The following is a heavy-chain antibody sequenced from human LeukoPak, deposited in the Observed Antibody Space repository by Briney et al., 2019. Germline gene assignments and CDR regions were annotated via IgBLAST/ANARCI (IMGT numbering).Heavy chain of an antibody. Sequence: GGSLELSCAASGFTCSSYWMSGVRQAPGKGLEWVANIKQDGSEKYYVDSVKGRFTISRDNAKNSLYLQMNSLRAEDTAVYYCARGYGNYGYWGQGTLVTVSS. CDR3: ARGYGNYGY. CDR1: GFTCSSYW. CDR2: IKQDGSEK. J-gene: IGHJ4*02. D-gene: IGHD4-11*01. V-gene: IGHV3-7*01.